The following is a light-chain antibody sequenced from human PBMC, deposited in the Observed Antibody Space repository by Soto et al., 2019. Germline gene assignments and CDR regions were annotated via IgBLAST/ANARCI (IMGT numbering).Light chain of an antibody. CDR2: AAS. J-gene: IGKJ4*01. CDR1: QAISSW. CDR3: QQANSFPLT. Sequence: DIQMTQSPTTVSASVGDRVTITSRGSQAISSWLAWYQQKPGRAPKLLIYAASSLQSGVPSRFSGSGSGTDFTLTISSLPPEDLATYYCQQANSFPLTFGGGTKVEIK. V-gene: IGKV1-12*01.